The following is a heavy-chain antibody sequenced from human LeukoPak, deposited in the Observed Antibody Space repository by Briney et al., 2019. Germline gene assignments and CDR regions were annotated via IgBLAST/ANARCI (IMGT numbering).Heavy chain of an antibody. D-gene: IGHD6-13*01. V-gene: IGHV3-64*01. CDR3: ARHRWGRYSSSCLDY. CDR2: ISSNGGST. CDR1: GFTFSSYA. Sequence: PGGSLRLSCAASGFTFSSYAMHWVRQAPGKGLEYVSAISSNGGSTYYANSVKGRFTISRDNSKNTLYLQMGSLRAEDMAVYYCARHRWGRYSSSCLDYWGQGTLVTVSS. J-gene: IGHJ4*02.